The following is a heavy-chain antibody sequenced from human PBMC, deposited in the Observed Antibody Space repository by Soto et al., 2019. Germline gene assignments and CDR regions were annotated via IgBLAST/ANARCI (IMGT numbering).Heavy chain of an antibody. CDR2: IRSSSGTV. CDR1: GFTFSTYT. J-gene: IGHJ4*02. CDR3: ARDGESSSSSDFDY. D-gene: IGHD6-6*01. V-gene: IGHV3-48*02. Sequence: GGSLRLSCAASGFTFSTYTMNWVRQAPGKGLEWVSHIRSSSGTVYYADSVKGRFTISRDNAKNSLYLHMSSLRDEDTAVYYCARDGESSSSSDFDYWGQGTLVTVSS.